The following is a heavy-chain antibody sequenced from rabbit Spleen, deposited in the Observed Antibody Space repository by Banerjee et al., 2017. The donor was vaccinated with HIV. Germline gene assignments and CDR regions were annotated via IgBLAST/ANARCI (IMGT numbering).Heavy chain of an antibody. J-gene: IGHJ6*01. CDR1: GCSFSSSDY. D-gene: IGHD4-2*01. Sequence: QSLEESGGGLVQPEGSLTLTCNASGCSFSSSDYICWFRQAPGKGLEWISCIAGSSSGFTSSATCATGRFTISKTSSSTVALQMTSLTVADTATYFCARDAGTSFSSYGMDLWGPGTLVTVS. CDR2: IAGSSSGFT. V-gene: IGHV1S40*01. CDR3: ARDAGTSFSSYGMDL.